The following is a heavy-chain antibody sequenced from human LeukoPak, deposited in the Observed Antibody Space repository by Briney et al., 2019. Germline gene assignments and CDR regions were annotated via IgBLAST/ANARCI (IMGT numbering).Heavy chain of an antibody. CDR1: GFTFSSYA. Sequence: PGGSLRLSCAASGFTFSSYAMSWVRQAPGKGLEWVSAISGGGGSTYYAGSVRGRFTISRDNSKNTVYLQMNSLRAEDTATYYCARDIRNYYDSGAYGWFDPWGQGTLVPVSS. D-gene: IGHD3-10*01. CDR2: ISGGGGST. V-gene: IGHV3-23*01. CDR3: ARDIRNYYDSGAYGWFDP. J-gene: IGHJ5*02.